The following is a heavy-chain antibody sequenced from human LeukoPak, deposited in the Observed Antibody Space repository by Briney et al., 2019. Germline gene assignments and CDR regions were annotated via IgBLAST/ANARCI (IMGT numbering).Heavy chain of an antibody. V-gene: IGHV3-33*01. D-gene: IGHD2-21*02. CDR2: IWYVVSNT. CDR3: ARDSSAYCGGDCYSSNWFDP. CDR1: GFTFSSYA. Sequence: ARSLRLSCAASGFTFSSYAMRWVRQAPGQGLERVAVIWYVVSNTYYAHSVKGRFTISRDNSKNTLYLQINSLRAEDTAVYYCARDSSAYCGGDCYSSNWFDPWGKGTLVTVSS. J-gene: IGHJ5*02.